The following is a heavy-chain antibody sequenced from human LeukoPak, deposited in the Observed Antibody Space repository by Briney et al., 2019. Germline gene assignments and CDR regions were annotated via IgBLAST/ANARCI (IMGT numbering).Heavy chain of an antibody. CDR2: AYYSGST. D-gene: IGHD6-19*01. CDR3: ARNSAVATSRSWFDP. CDR1: DGSISNYN. V-gene: IGHV4-59*08. Sequence: PSETLSLTCSVFDGSISNYNWSWIRQPPGKGLEWIGYAYYSGSTTYNPSLESRVTISVDTSKNQFSLKLTAVTAAETAVYYCARNSAVATSRSWFDPWGQGTLVTVSS. J-gene: IGHJ5*02.